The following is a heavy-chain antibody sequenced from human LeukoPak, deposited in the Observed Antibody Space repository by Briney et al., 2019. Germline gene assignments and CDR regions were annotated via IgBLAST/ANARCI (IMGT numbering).Heavy chain of an antibody. D-gene: IGHD5-12*01. CDR3: AKAYERWLPETHPLFDY. CDR1: GFTFDDYA. CDR2: ISWNSGSI. V-gene: IGHV3-9*01. Sequence: PGGSLRLSCAASGFTFDDYAMHWVRQAPGKGLEWVSGISWNSGSIGYADSVKGRFTISRDNAKNSLYLQMNSLRAEDTALYYCAKAYERWLPETHPLFDYWGQGTLVTVSS. J-gene: IGHJ4*02.